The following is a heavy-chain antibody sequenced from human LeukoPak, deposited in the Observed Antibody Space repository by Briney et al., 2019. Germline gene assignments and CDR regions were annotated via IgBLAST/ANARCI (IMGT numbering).Heavy chain of an antibody. CDR2: IYYSGST. D-gene: IGHD3-22*01. CDR3: AILPVVIITYGAFDI. CDR1: GGSFSGYY. J-gene: IGHJ3*02. V-gene: IGHV4-34*01. Sequence: SETLSLTCAVYGGSFSGYYWSWIRQPPGKGLEWIGSIYYSGSTYYNPSLKSRVTMSVDTSKNQFSLKLSSVTAADTAVYYCAILPVVIITYGAFDIWGQGTMVTVSS.